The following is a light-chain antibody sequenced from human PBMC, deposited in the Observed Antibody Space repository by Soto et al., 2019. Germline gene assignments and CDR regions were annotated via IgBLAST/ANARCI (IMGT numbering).Light chain of an antibody. J-gene: IGLJ1*01. CDR1: SSNIGAGYD. V-gene: IGLV1-40*01. CDR2: GNS. Sequence: QPVLTQPPSVSGAPGQRVTISCTGSSSNIGAGYDVHWYQQLPGTAPKLLIYGNSNRPSGVPDRFSGSKSGTSASLAITGLQAEDEADYYCQSYDSRLRGSYVFGPGTKVTVL. CDR3: QSYDSRLRGSYV.